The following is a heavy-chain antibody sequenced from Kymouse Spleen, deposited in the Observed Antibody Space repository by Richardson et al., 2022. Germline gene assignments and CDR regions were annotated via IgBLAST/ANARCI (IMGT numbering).Heavy chain of an antibody. D-gene: IGHD3-10*01. CDR1: GGSFSGYY. Sequence: QVQLQQWGAGLLKPSETLSLTCAVYGGSFSGYYWSWIRQPPGKGLEWIGEINHSGSTNYNPSLKSRVTISVDTSKNQFSLKLSSVTAADTAVYYCARGGTMVRGVIITSDGMDVWGQGTTVTVSS. J-gene: IGHJ6*02. CDR3: ARGGTMVRGVIITSDGMDV. V-gene: IGHV4-34*01. CDR2: INHSGST.